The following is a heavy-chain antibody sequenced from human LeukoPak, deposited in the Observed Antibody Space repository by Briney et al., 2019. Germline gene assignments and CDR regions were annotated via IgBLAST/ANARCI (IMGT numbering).Heavy chain of an antibody. CDR1: GYTFTSYY. D-gene: IGHD3-22*01. V-gene: IGHV1-18*04. J-gene: IGHJ4*02. CDR3: ARDPTYYYDSSGYYEPYYFDY. Sequence: GASVKVSCKASGYTFTSYYIHWVRQAPGQGLEWMGWISAYNGNTNYAQKLQGRVTMTTDTSTSTAYMELRSLRSDDTAVYYCARDPTYYYDSSGYYEPYYFDYWGQGTLVTVSS. CDR2: ISAYNGNT.